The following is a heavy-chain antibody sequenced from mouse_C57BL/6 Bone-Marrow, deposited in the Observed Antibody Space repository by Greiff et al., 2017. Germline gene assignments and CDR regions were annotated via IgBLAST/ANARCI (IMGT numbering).Heavy chain of an antibody. D-gene: IGHD2-4*01. CDR1: GYTFTDYE. V-gene: IGHV1-15*01. CDR3: TKSTYYDYDAWFAY. CDR2: IDPETGGT. Sequence: LQESGAELVRPGASVTLSCKASGYTFTDYEMHWVKQTPVHGLEWIGAIDPETGGTAYNQKFKGKAILTADKSSSTAYMELRSLTSEDSAVYYCTKSTYYDYDAWFAYWGQGTLVTVSA. J-gene: IGHJ3*01.